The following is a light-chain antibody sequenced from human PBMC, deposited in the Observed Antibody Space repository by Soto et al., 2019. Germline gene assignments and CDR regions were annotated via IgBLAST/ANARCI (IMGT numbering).Light chain of an antibody. CDR1: QSVSSSY. CDR2: GAS. CDR3: QQYGSSFT. Sequence: EIVLTQSPGTLSLSPGERXTLSCRASQSVSSSYLAWYQQKPGQAPRLLIYGASSRATGIPDRFSGSGSGTDFTLTISRLEPEDFAVYYCQQYGSSFTFGPGTKVDTK. J-gene: IGKJ3*01. V-gene: IGKV3-20*01.